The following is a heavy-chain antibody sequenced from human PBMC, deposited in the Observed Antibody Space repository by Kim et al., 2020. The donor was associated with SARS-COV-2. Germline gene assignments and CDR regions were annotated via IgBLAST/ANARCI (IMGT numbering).Heavy chain of an antibody. CDR2: ISSSGSTI. Sequence: GGSLRLSCAASGFTFSDYYMSWIRQAPGKGLEWVSYISSSGSTIYYADSVKGRFTISRDNAKNSLYLQMNSLRAEDTAVYYCARPYYDFWSGSYYFDYWGQGTLVTVSS. V-gene: IGHV3-11*01. CDR1: GFTFSDYY. D-gene: IGHD3-3*01. CDR3: ARPYYDFWSGSYYFDY. J-gene: IGHJ4*02.